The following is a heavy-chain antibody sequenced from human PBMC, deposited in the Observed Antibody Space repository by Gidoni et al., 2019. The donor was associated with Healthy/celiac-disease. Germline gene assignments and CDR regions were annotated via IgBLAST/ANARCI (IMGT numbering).Heavy chain of an antibody. CDR3: ARAGTRNLWFGELFVFDY. D-gene: IGHD3-10*01. J-gene: IGHJ4*02. V-gene: IGHV3-33*01. CDR1: GFTFSSYG. Sequence: QVQLVESGGGVVQPGRSLRLSCAASGFTFSSYGMHWVRQAPGKGLEWVAVIWYDGSNKYYADSVKGRFTISRDNSKNTLYLQMNSLRAEDTAVYYCARAGTRNLWFGELFVFDYWGQGTLVTVSS. CDR2: IWYDGSNK.